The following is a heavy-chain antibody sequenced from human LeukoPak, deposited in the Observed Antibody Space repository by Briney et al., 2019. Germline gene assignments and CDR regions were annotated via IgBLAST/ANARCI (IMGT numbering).Heavy chain of an antibody. CDR1: SGSISTSNYY. J-gene: IGHJ5*02. CDR2: IYYGENT. Sequence: PSETLSLTCTVSSGSISTSNYYWGWVRQPPGKALEWIGNIYYGENTYYNPSPKSRVTISIDTSKNQFYLKLSSLTAADTAVYYCALTAKKRNYYGSGSRINWFDPWGQGTLVTVSS. V-gene: IGHV4-39*01. D-gene: IGHD3-10*01. CDR3: ALTAKKRNYYGSGSRINWFDP.